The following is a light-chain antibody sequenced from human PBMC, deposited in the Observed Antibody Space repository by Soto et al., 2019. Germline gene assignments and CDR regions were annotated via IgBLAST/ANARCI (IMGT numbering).Light chain of an antibody. J-gene: IGKJ4*01. CDR1: QDISNH. Sequence: DIKMTQSPSSLSASVGDRVTITCRASQDISNHLAWFQQKPGKAPKSLISAASSLQSGVLSKFSGSGSGTDSTPTISSLQPEDFATYYCQQDNSYPVSFGGGTKVEIK. CDR2: AAS. V-gene: IGKV1-16*02. CDR3: QQDNSYPVS.